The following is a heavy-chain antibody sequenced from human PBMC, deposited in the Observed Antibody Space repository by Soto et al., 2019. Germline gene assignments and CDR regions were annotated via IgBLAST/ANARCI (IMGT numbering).Heavy chain of an antibody. CDR3: ARRAVRGVLIDY. D-gene: IGHD3-10*01. Sequence: ASVKVSFKASGYTFTGYYMHWLRQAPGQGLEWMGWINPNSGGTNYAQKFQGRVTMTRDTSISTAYMELSRLRSDDTAVYYCARRAVRGVLIDYWGQGTLVTAPQ. CDR2: INPNSGGT. CDR1: GYTFTGYY. V-gene: IGHV1-2*02. J-gene: IGHJ4*02.